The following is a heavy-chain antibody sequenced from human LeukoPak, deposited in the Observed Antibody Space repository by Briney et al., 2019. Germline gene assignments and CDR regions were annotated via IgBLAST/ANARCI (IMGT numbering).Heavy chain of an antibody. V-gene: IGHV1-69*05. CDR3: ARVGRYCSSTSCYSYYYYMDV. Sequence: GASVKVSCKASGGTFSSYAISWVRQAPGQGLEWMGGIIPIFGTANYAQKFQGRVTITTDESTSTAYMELSSLRSEDTAVYYCARVGRYCSSTSCYSYYYYMDVWGKGTTVTVSS. CDR1: GGTFSSYA. J-gene: IGHJ6*03. CDR2: IIPIFGTA. D-gene: IGHD2-2*01.